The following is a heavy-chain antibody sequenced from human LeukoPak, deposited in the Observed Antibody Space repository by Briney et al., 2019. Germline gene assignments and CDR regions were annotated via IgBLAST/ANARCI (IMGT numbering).Heavy chain of an antibody. D-gene: IGHD3-22*01. V-gene: IGHV4-39*01. J-gene: IGHJ4*02. Sequence: PSETLSLTCTVSGGSISSSSYYWGWIRQPPGKGLEWIGSIYYSGSTYYNPSLKSRVTISVDTSKNQFSLKLSSVTAADTAVYYCARRRRYYYDSSGYPYYFDYWGQGTPVTVSS. CDR1: GGSISSSSYY. CDR2: IYYSGST. CDR3: ARRRRYYYDSSGYPYYFDY.